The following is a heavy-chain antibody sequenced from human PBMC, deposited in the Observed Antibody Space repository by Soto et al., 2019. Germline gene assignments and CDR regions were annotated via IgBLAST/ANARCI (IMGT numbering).Heavy chain of an antibody. Sequence: PSETLSLTCTVSGGSISSSSYYWGWIRQPPGKGLEWIGSIYYSGSTYYNPSLKSRVTISVDTSKNQFSLKLSSVTAADTAVYYCARESSGHMIPSYGMDVWGQGPRSPSP. V-gene: IGHV4-39*02. CDR3: ARESSGHMIPSYGMDV. J-gene: IGHJ6*02. CDR1: GGSISSSSYY. D-gene: IGHD3-16*01. CDR2: IYYSGST.